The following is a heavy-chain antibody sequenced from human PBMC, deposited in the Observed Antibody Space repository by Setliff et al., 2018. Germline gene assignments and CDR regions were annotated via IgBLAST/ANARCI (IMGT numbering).Heavy chain of an antibody. CDR1: GFTFRKHA. V-gene: IGHV3-48*03. CDR2: VSGSGMTR. J-gene: IGHJ4*02. Sequence: PGGSLRLSCTASGFTFRKHALAWVRQAPGKGLQWVSSVSGSGMTRDYTDSVKGRFTISRDNAKNSLFLQMNSLRAEDTAVYYCARDQGSYGYRAFDYWGQGTPVTVSS. D-gene: IGHD5-18*01. CDR3: ARDQGSYGYRAFDY.